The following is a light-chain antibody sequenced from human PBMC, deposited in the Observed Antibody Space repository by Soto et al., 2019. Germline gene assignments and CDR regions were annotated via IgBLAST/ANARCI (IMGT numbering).Light chain of an antibody. CDR1: SSDFGGYKD. CDR3: CSYTTSGPYV. J-gene: IGLJ1*01. V-gene: IGLV2-14*03. Sequence: QSVLTQPASVSGSPRQSITISCTGTSSDFGGYKDVSWYQQHLGEAPKLIIYDVTNRPSGVSDRFSGSKSGDTASLTISGLQADDEADFYCCSYTTSGPYVFGSGTKLTVL. CDR2: DVT.